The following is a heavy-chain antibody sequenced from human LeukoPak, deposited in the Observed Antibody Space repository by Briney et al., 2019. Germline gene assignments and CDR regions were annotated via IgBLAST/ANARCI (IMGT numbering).Heavy chain of an antibody. CDR1: GFTFSSYA. CDR3: ARDPTPPSGSYYFDY. D-gene: IGHD1-26*01. Sequence: GGSLRLSCAASGFTFSSYAMHWVRQAPGKGLEWVAVISYDGSNKYYADSVKGRFTISRDNSKNTLYLQMNSLRAEDTAVYYCARDPTPPSGSYYFDYWGQGTLVTVSS. CDR2: ISYDGSNK. J-gene: IGHJ4*02. V-gene: IGHV3-30-3*01.